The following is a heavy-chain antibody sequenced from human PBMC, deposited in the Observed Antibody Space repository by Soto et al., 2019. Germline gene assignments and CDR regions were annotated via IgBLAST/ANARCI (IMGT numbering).Heavy chain of an antibody. D-gene: IGHD3-9*01. CDR2: IYYSGST. Sequence: SETLSLTCTVSGGSISNYYWSWIRQPPGKGLEWIGYIYYSGSTNYNPSLKSRVTISVDTSKNQFSLKLSSVTAADTAVYYCARDNTNYDIMTGYYSKYRLDVWGQGTSDIVSS. V-gene: IGHV4-59*01. J-gene: IGHJ6*01. CDR3: ARDNTNYDIMTGYYSKYRLDV. CDR1: GGSISNYY.